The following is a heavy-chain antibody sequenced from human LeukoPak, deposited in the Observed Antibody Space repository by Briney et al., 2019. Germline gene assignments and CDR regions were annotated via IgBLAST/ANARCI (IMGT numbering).Heavy chain of an antibody. V-gene: IGHV1-46*01. Sequence: ASVKVSCKASGYTFTSNYMHWVRQAPGQGLEWMGLIYPGDGSTTYAQKFQGRVTITADKSTSTAYMELSSLRSEDTAVYYCARDGGGSAYCGGDCPTAYWGQGTLVTVPS. CDR3: ARDGGGSAYCGGDCPTAY. CDR2: IYPGDGST. CDR1: GYTFTSNY. J-gene: IGHJ4*02. D-gene: IGHD2-21*02.